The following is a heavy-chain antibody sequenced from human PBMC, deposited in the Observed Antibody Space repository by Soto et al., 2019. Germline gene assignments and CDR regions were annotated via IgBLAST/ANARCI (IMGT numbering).Heavy chain of an antibody. CDR1: GFTFSSYA. J-gene: IGHJ4*02. D-gene: IGHD2-15*01. CDR3: AKQIGSQQKGYYFDY. Sequence: GGSLRLSCAACGFTFSSYAMSGVRQAPGKGLEWVSAISSSASTTYFADSMKGRFTISRDNSKNTLDLHMDSLRAEDTAIYYCAKQIGSQQKGYYFDYWGQGTLVTVSS. V-gene: IGHV3-23*01. CDR2: ISSSASTT.